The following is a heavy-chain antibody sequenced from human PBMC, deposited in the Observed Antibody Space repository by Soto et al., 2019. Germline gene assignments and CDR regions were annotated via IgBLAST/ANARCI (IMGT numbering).Heavy chain of an antibody. J-gene: IGHJ3*02. CDR2: ISAYNGNT. CDR3: ATETTYYYDSSGYYGAFDI. Sequence: QVQLVQSGAEVKKPGASVKVSCKASGYTFTSYGISWVRQAPGQVLEWMGWISAYNGNTNYAQKLQGRVTMTTDTSTSTAYMELRSLRSDDTAVYYCATETTYYYDSSGYYGAFDIWGQGTMVTVSS. D-gene: IGHD3-22*01. V-gene: IGHV1-18*04. CDR1: GYTFTSYG.